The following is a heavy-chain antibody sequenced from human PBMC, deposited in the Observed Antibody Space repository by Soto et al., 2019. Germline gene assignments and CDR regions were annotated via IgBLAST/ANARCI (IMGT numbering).Heavy chain of an antibody. J-gene: IGHJ4*02. CDR3: ARVEGEYYGSGTYGFDY. CDR2: INQDGSEK. V-gene: IGHV3-7*01. Sequence: PGGSLRLSCAASEFNFSNYWMSWVRQAPGKGLEWVANINQDGSEKYYVDSVRGRCTISRDNAKNLLYLQMNSLRAEDTAVYYCARVEGEYYGSGTYGFDYWGQGTQVTAPQ. D-gene: IGHD3-10*01. CDR1: EFNFSNYW.